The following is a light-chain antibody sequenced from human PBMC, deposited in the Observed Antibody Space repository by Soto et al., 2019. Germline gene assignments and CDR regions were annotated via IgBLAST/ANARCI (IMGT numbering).Light chain of an antibody. V-gene: IGKV3-15*01. Sequence: EIVMTQSPATLSVSPGERATLSCWASQNINSNLAWYQQKPGQAPRLLIYGASTRATGIPARFSGSGSGTEFTLTISSLQSEDFALYYCQQYNIWPLLTFGGGTKVEIK. J-gene: IGKJ4*01. CDR3: QQYNIWPLLT. CDR1: QNINSN. CDR2: GAS.